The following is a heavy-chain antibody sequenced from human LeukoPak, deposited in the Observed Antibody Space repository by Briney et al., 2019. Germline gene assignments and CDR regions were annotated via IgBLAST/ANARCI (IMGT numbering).Heavy chain of an antibody. D-gene: IGHD3-9*01. V-gene: IGHV3-21*01. CDR3: AREVPQPVLRYFDWSYPTNWFDP. Sequence: GGSLRLSCAASGFTFSSYSMNWVRQAPGKGLEWVSSISSSSSYIYYADSVKGRFTISRDNAKNSLYLQMNSLRAEDTAVYYCAREVPQPVLRYFDWSYPTNWFDPWGQGTLVTVSS. CDR1: GFTFSSYS. J-gene: IGHJ5*02. CDR2: ISSSSSYI.